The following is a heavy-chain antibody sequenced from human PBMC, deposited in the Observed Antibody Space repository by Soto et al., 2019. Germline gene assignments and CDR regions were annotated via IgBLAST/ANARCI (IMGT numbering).Heavy chain of an antibody. V-gene: IGHV4-4*07. Sequence: SETLSLTCTVSGVSISSYYWSCIRQPAGKGLEWIGRIYTSGSTNYNHSLKSRVTMSVDTSKNQFSLKLSSVTAADTAVYYCARSSRWRGWGYEYWGQVTLVTVSS. CDR1: GVSISSYY. D-gene: IGHD6-19*01. J-gene: IGHJ4*02. CDR3: ARSSRWRGWGYEY. CDR2: IYTSGST.